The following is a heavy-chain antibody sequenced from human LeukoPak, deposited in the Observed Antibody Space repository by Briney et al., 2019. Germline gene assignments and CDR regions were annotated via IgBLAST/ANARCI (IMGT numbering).Heavy chain of an antibody. J-gene: IGHJ4*02. CDR1: GFTFSSYA. Sequence: GGSLRLSCAASGFTFSSYAMSWVRQAPGKGLEWVSVIYSGGSTYYADSVKGRFTISRDNSKNTLYLQMNSLRAEDTAVYYCARAIYFDYWGQGTLVTVSS. V-gene: IGHV3-53*01. CDR3: ARAIYFDY. CDR2: IYSGGST.